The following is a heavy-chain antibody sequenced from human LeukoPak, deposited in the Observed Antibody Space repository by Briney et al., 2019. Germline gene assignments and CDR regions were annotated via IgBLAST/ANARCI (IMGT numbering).Heavy chain of an antibody. CDR3: ARDRVPNYCGGYCRDLNCFDP. J-gene: IGHJ5*02. V-gene: IGHV1-69*13. D-gene: IGHD2-21*02. Sequence: SVTVSCKASGGTFSIYAISWVRQAPGQGVEWMGGINPNFGIANYAQKFQGRVTITADESTSTAYMELSSLRSEDTAVYYCARDRVPNYCGGYCRDLNCFDPWGEGTLVTVSS. CDR2: INPNFGIA. CDR1: GGTFSIYA.